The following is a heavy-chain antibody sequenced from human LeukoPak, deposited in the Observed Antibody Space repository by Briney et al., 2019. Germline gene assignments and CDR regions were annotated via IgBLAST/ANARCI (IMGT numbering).Heavy chain of an antibody. CDR2: IYYSGST. CDR1: GGSFSGYY. D-gene: IGHD4-17*01. CDR3: ASGRPGDYGPWDY. V-gene: IGHV4-59*01. J-gene: IGHJ4*02. Sequence: PSETLSLTCAVYGGSFSGYYWSWIRQPPGKGLEWIGYIYYSGSTNYNPSLKSRVTISVDTSKNQFSLKLSSVTAADTAVYYCASGRPGDYGPWDYWGQGTLVTVSS.